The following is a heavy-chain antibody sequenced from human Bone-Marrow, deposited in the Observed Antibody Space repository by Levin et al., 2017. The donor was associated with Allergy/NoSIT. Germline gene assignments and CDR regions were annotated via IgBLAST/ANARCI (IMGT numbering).Heavy chain of an antibody. D-gene: IGHD2-2*01. CDR3: VRDGAISSSWDARHDFDY. CDR1: GFTFSSYG. J-gene: IGHJ4*02. V-gene: IGHV1-18*01. Sequence: ASVKVSCTTSGFTFSSYGFNWVRQAPGQGLEWLGRINVYSGNTHHAQNFQGRLTMTTDTPTNTAYMELRSMISDDTALYFCVRDGAISSSWDARHDFDYWGQGTLVTVTS. CDR2: INVYSGNT.